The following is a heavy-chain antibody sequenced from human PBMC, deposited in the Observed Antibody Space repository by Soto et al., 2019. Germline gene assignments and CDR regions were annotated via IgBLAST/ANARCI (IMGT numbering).Heavy chain of an antibody. D-gene: IGHD6-13*01. CDR3: ARENRAAMNWFDP. J-gene: IGHJ5*02. CDR1: GGSISSGDYY. V-gene: IGHV4-30-4*01. CDR2: IYYSGST. Sequence: SETLSLTCTVSGGSISSGDYYWSWIRQPPGKGLEWIGYIYYSGSTYYNPSLKSRVTISVDTSKNQFSLKLSSVTAADTAVYYCARENRAAMNWFDPWGQGTLVTVSS.